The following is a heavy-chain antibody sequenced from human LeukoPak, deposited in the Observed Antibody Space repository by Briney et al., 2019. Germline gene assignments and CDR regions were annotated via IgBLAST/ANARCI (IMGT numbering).Heavy chain of an antibody. D-gene: IGHD4-23*01. J-gene: IGHJ6*02. CDR3: AVTKGELPTQTYYYYYGMDV. CDR1: GGTFSSYT. CDR2: IIPILGIA. Sequence: SVKVSCKASGGTFSSYTISWVRQAPGQGLEWMGRIIPILGIANYAQKFQGRVTITAGKSTSTAYMELSSLRSEDTAVYYCAVTKGELPTQTYYYYYGMDVWGQGTTVTVSS. V-gene: IGHV1-69*02.